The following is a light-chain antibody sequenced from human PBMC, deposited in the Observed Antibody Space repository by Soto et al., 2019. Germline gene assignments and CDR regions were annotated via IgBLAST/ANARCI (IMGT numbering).Light chain of an antibody. CDR3: QQRSNWPLT. Sequence: EIVLTQSPATLSLSPGERXTLSCRASQSVSSYLAWYQQKPGQAPRLLIYDASNRATGIPARFSGSGSGTDFTLTISSLEPEDFAVYYCQQRSNWPLTFGGGTKVEIK. V-gene: IGKV3-11*01. CDR1: QSVSSY. CDR2: DAS. J-gene: IGKJ4*01.